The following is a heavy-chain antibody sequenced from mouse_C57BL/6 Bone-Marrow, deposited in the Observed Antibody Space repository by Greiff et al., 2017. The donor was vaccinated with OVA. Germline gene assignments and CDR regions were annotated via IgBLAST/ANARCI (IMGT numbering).Heavy chain of an antibody. J-gene: IGHJ1*03. D-gene: IGHD2-2*01. Sequence: QVQLQQSGPELVKPGASVKISCKASGYAFSSSWMNWVKQRPGKGLEWIGRIYPGDGDTNYNGKFKGKATLTADKSSSTAYMQLSSLTSEDSAVYFCARGCLLWLRRVWYFDVWGTGTTVTVSS. CDR3: ARGCLLWLRRVWYFDV. V-gene: IGHV1-82*01. CDR1: GYAFSSSW. CDR2: IYPGDGDT.